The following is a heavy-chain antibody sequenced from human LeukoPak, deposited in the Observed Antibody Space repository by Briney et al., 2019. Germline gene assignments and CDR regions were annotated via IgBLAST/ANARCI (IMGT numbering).Heavy chain of an antibody. CDR3: ARAGRLRYFDWPIRNY. CDR2: INPNSGGT. Sequence: ASVKVSCKASGYTFTGYYMHWVRQAPGQGLEWMGWINPNSGGTNYAQKFQGRVTMTRDTSISTAYMELIRLRSDDTAVYYCARAGRLRYFDWPIRNYWGQGTLVTVSS. CDR1: GYTFTGYY. J-gene: IGHJ4*02. V-gene: IGHV1-2*02. D-gene: IGHD3-9*01.